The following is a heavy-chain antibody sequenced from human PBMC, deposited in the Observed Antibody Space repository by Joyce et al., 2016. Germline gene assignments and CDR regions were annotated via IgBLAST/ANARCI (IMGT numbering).Heavy chain of an antibody. V-gene: IGHV3-74*01. CDR3: GRDGHKGVVAANNWFNS. Sequence: EVQLVESGGGLVQPGGSLRLSCAASGFTFSSYWMHWVRQAPGKGLVWVSRINSDGSNTSYADSVKGRFTISRDNAKNTLYLQMNSLRADDTAVYYCGRDGHKGVVAANNWFNSWGQGTLVTVSS. CDR2: INSDGSNT. D-gene: IGHD2-15*01. J-gene: IGHJ5*01. CDR1: GFTFSSYW.